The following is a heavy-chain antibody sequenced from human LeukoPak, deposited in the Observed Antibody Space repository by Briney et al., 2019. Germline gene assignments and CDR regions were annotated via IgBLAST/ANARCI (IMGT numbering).Heavy chain of an antibody. CDR2: IKYDGREK. V-gene: IGHV3-7*01. Sequence: TGGSLRLSCAATGFTFSNYWMSWFRQAPGKGLEGVANIKYDGREKQYVDFVKGRFTISRDNAKNSLFLQMNSLRAEDTAVYYCARYLNSGPEDFWGQGTLVTVSS. CDR1: GFTFSNYW. CDR3: ARYLNSGPEDF. J-gene: IGHJ4*02. D-gene: IGHD1-26*01.